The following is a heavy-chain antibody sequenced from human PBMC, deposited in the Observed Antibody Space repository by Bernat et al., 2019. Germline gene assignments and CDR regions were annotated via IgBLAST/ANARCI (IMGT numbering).Heavy chain of an antibody. J-gene: IGHJ4*02. CDR1: GYTFSTYK. Sequence: QVYLVQSGADVKKPGASVKVSCEASGYTFSTYKITWVRQAPGQGLEWMGWISPYNGNANYAQNFQGRVTMTTDTSTSIAYMELTGLRSDDTAIYYCARGYRNFDYWGQGTLVRVSS. CDR3: ARGYRNFDY. V-gene: IGHV1-18*01. CDR2: ISPYNGNA. D-gene: IGHD4-11*01.